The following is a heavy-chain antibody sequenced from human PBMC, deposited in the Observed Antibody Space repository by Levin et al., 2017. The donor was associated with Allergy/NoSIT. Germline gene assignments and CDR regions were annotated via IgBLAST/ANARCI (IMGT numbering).Heavy chain of an antibody. CDR1: GFTFSSYS. D-gene: IGHD6-25*01. CDR3: ARDRGGYGDDGAFDY. V-gene: IGHV3-21*01. J-gene: IGHJ4*02. Sequence: GESLKISCAASGFTFSSYSMNWVRQAPGKGLEWVSSISSSSSYIYYADSVKGRFTISRDNAKNSLYLQMNSLRAEDTAVYYCARDRGGYGDDGAFDYWGQGTLVTVSS. CDR2: ISSSSSYI.